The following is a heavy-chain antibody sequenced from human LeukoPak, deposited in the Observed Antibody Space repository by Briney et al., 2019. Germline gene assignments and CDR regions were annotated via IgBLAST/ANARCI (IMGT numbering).Heavy chain of an antibody. CDR2: ISYEGSNK. D-gene: IGHD2-21*01. V-gene: IGHV3-30-3*01. CDR3: ARDRTHIVVVIAISFDY. J-gene: IGHJ4*02. CDR1: GFTFSIYA. Sequence: PGGSLRLSCAASGFTFSIYAMHWVRQAPGWGLECVAVISYEGSNKYYADSVKGRFTISRDNSKNTLYLQMNSLRAEDTAVYFCARDRTHIVVVIAISFDYWGQGTLVTVSS.